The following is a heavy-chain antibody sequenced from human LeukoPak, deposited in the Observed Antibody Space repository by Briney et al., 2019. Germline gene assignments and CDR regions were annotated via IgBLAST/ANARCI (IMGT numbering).Heavy chain of an antibody. CDR2: INPSGGST. D-gene: IGHD5-18*01. CDR3: ARVGGDTAIDY. Sequence: ASVKVSCKASGYTLTSYYMHWVRQAPGQGLEWMGIINPSGGSTSYAQKFQGRVTMTRDTSTSTVYMELSSLRSEDTAVYYCARVGGDTAIDYWGQGTLVTVSS. CDR1: GYTLTSYY. J-gene: IGHJ4*02. V-gene: IGHV1-46*01.